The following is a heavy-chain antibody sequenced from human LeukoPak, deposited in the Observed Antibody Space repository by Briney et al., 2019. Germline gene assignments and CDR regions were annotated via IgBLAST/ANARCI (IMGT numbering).Heavy chain of an antibody. Sequence: GGSLRLSCAASGFTFSGSAIHWVRQASGKGLEWVGRIRSKADYAASVKGKFTISRDDSKNTAYLQMNSLKTEDAAVYYCSRSSSRNFGVVIKSYYYYMDVWGKGTTVTVSS. D-gene: IGHD3-3*01. CDR1: GFTFSGSA. V-gene: IGHV3-73*01. CDR2: IRSKAD. CDR3: SRSSSRNFGVVIKSYYYYMDV. J-gene: IGHJ6*03.